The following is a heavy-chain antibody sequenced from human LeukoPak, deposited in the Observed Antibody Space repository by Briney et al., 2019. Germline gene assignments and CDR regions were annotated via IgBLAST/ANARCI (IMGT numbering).Heavy chain of an antibody. D-gene: IGHD3-22*01. J-gene: IGHJ5*02. CDR1: GFTFSSYA. V-gene: IGHV3-30-3*01. CDR2: ISYDGSNK. Sequence: GGSLRLSCAASGFTFSSYAMHWVRQAPGKGLEWVAVISYDGSNKYYADSVKGRFTISRDNSKNTLYLQMNSLRAEDTAVYYCTRGHYYDSSGYLLSPWGQGTLVTVSS. CDR3: TRGHYYDSSGYLLSP.